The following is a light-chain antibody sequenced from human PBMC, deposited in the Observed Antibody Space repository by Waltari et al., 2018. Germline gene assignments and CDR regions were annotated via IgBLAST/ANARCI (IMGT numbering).Light chain of an antibody. Sequence: VGDTVTITCRASQDISNQLTWYQQKPGKAPKFLIYDASTLESGVPSRFSGSGSGTDFTLTVRSLQPEDFATYYCQETNTFPITFGQGTRLEIK. V-gene: IGKV1D-12*01. CDR1: QDISNQ. J-gene: IGKJ5*01. CDR3: QETNTFPIT. CDR2: DAS.